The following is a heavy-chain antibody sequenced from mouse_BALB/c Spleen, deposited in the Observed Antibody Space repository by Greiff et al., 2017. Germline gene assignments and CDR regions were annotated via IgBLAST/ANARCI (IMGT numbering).Heavy chain of an antibody. J-gene: IGHJ3*01. D-gene: IGHD1-1*02. CDR2: ISSGGGST. V-gene: IGHV5-12-1*01. CDR1: GFALSSYD. CDR3: ARQRGFSWFAY. Sequence: EVNVVESGGGLVKPGGSLKLSCAASGFALSSYDMSWVRQTPEKRLEWVAYISSGGGSTYYPDTVKGRFTISRDNAKNTLYLQMSSLKSEDTAMYYCARQRGFSWFAYWGQGTLVTVSA.